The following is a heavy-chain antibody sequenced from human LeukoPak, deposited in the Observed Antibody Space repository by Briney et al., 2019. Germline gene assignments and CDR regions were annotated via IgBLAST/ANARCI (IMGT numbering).Heavy chain of an antibody. V-gene: IGHV1-46*01. D-gene: IGHD6-13*01. Sequence: GASVKVSCKASGYTFTSYYMHWVRQAPGQGLEWMGIINPSGGSTSYAQKFQGRVTMTRDMSTSTVYMELSSLRSEDTAVYYCARVKPIAAAGPRQHYFDYWGQGTLVTVSS. J-gene: IGHJ4*02. CDR2: INPSGGST. CDR3: ARVKPIAAAGPRQHYFDY. CDR1: GYTFTSYY.